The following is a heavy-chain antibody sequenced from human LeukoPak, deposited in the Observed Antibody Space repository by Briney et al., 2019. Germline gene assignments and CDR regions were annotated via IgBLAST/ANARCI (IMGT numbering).Heavy chain of an antibody. J-gene: IGHJ4*02. V-gene: IGHV3-21*06. CDR1: GFTFSSCS. D-gene: IGHD2-15*01. Sequence: GGSLRLSCAVSGFTFSSCSMNWVRQAPGKGLEWVSYISSSGSYIYYADSVKGRFTISRDNAKNSLYLQMNSLRAEDTAVYYCARDREPYCTGGTCYSTGDYWGQGTLVTVSS. CDR2: ISSSGSYI. CDR3: ARDREPYCTGGTCYSTGDY.